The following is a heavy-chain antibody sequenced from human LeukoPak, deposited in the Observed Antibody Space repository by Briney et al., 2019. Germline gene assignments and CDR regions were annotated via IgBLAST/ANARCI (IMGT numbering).Heavy chain of an antibody. J-gene: IGHJ4*02. D-gene: IGHD3-22*01. CDR2: ISSSGSTI. CDR1: GFTFSSYE. CDR3: ARGVGNYRYYFDY. Sequence: GGSLRLSCAASGFTFSSYEMNWVRQAPGKGLEWVSYISSSGSTIYYADSVKGRFTISRDNAKNSLYLQMNSLRAEDTAVYYCARGVGNYRYYFDYWGQGTLVTVSS. V-gene: IGHV3-48*03.